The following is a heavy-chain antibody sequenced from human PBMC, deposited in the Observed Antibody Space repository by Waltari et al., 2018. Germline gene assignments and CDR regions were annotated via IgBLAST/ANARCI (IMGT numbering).Heavy chain of an antibody. Sequence: QVQLVQSGAEVKKPGASVKVSCKASGYTFTGYYMHWVRPAHGQGLEWMGWINPNSGGTNYAQKFQGWVTMTRDTSISTAYMELSRLRSDDTAVYYCARDIANSSSWKGAFDIWGQGTMVTVSS. CDR1: GYTFTGYY. D-gene: IGHD6-13*01. V-gene: IGHV1-2*04. CDR2: INPNSGGT. CDR3: ARDIANSSSWKGAFDI. J-gene: IGHJ3*02.